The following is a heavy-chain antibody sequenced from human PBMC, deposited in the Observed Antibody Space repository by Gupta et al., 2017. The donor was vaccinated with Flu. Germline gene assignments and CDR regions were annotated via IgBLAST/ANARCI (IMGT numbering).Heavy chain of an antibody. V-gene: IGHV4-34*01. J-gene: IGHJ4*02. CDR2: INHSGST. CDR3: ARGYFTQLWLIYFDY. CDR1: GYY. D-gene: IGHD5-18*01. Sequence: GYYWSWIRQPPGKGLEWIGEINHSGSTNYNPSLKSRVTISVDTSKNQFSLKLSSVTAADTAVYYCARGYFTQLWLIYFDYWGQGTLVTVSS.